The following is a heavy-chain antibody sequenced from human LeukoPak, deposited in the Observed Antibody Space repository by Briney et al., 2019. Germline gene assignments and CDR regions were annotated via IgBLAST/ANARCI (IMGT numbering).Heavy chain of an antibody. CDR1: GFTFSGYG. CDR3: AKDGSSGLDALDI. D-gene: IGHD6-19*01. CDR2: ISYDGSNE. Sequence: GGSLRLSCAASGFTFSGYGMHWVRQAPGKGLEWVAVISYDGSNEYYADSVKGRFTISRDNSKNTLYLQMNSLRAEDTAVYYCAKDGSSGLDALDIWGKGTMVTVSS. V-gene: IGHV3-30*18. J-gene: IGHJ3*02.